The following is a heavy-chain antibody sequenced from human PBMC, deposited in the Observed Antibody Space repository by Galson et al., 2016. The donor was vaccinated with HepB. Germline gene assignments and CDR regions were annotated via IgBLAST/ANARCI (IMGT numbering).Heavy chain of an antibody. D-gene: IGHD3-16*01. CDR3: ARDVSWGRYDY. CDR2: INEDGSVK. J-gene: IGHJ4*02. Sequence: SLRLSCAASGLTFETFWMTWLRQAPGKGLEWVANINEDGSVKNYVDSVKGRFSISRDNAKNSAYLQMNNLRAGDTAIYYCARDVSWGRYDYWGQGTLVTVSS. CDR1: GLTFETFW. V-gene: IGHV3-7*03.